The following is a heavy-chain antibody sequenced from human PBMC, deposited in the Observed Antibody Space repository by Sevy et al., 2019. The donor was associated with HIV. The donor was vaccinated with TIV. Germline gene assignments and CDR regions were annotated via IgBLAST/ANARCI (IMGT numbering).Heavy chain of an antibody. CDR1: GFTVSSNY. J-gene: IGHJ3*02. Sequence: GGSLRLSCAASGFTVSSNYVSWVRQAPGKGLEWVSVIYSGGSTYYADSVKGRFTISRDNSKNTLYLQMNSLRAEDTAVYYCASLVGYSYGFGAFDIWGQGTMVTVSS. CDR3: ASLVGYSYGFGAFDI. V-gene: IGHV3-53*01. D-gene: IGHD5-18*01. CDR2: IYSGGST.